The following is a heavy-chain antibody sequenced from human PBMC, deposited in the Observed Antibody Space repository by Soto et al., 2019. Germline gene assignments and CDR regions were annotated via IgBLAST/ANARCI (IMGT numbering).Heavy chain of an antibody. CDR1: GGSISSYY. Sequence: QVQLQESGPGLVKPSETLSLTCTVSGGSISSYYWSWIRQPPGKGLEWIGYIYYTGSTNYNPSLNSRVTISLDMSKTQFSLKLSSVTAADTAVYYCARDYFDRSGYYWVDYWGQGTLVTVSS. CDR2: IYYTGST. D-gene: IGHD3-22*01. V-gene: IGHV4-59*01. J-gene: IGHJ4*02. CDR3: ARDYFDRSGYYWVDY.